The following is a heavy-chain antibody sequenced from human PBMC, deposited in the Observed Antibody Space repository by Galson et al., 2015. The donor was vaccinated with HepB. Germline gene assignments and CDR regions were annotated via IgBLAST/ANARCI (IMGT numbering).Heavy chain of an antibody. CDR2: ISGSGGSK. CDR3: AKIQRIEAAFSNCFDP. Sequence: SLRLSCAASGLTLSNYIMSWVRQAPGKGLEWISGISGSGGSKYYADSVRGRFSISRDNSKNTLSLQMNSPRAEDTAVYYCAKIQRIEAAFSNCFDPWGQGTLVTVSS. J-gene: IGHJ5*02. CDR1: GLTLSNYI. V-gene: IGHV3-23*01. D-gene: IGHD6-13*01.